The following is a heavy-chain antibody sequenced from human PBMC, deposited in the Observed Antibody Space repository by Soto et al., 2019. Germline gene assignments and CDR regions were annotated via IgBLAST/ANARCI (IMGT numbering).Heavy chain of an antibody. Sequence: GGSLRLSCAASGFTFSDYYMSWIRQAPGKGLEWVSYISSSGSTIYYADSVKGRFTISRDNAKNSLYLQMNSLRAEDTAVYYSARDTWPTAAVTSAFDIWGQGTMVTVSS. V-gene: IGHV3-11*01. CDR2: ISSSGSTI. J-gene: IGHJ3*02. CDR3: ARDTWPTAAVTSAFDI. D-gene: IGHD4-17*01. CDR1: GFTFSDYY.